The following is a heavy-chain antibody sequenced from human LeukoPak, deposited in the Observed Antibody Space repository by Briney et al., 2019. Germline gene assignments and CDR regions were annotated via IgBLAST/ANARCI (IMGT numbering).Heavy chain of an antibody. D-gene: IGHD4-17*01. V-gene: IGHV3-30*18. CDR2: ISYDGSNK. CDR3: TKTTVTTFVYYYYGMDV. J-gene: IGHJ6*02. CDR1: GFTFNSYG. Sequence: PGGSLRLSCAASGFTFNSYGMHWVRQAPGKGLEWVAVISYDGSNKYYADSVKGRFTISRDNSKNTLYLQMNSLRAEDTAVYYCTKTTVTTFVYYYYGMDVWGQGTTVTVSS.